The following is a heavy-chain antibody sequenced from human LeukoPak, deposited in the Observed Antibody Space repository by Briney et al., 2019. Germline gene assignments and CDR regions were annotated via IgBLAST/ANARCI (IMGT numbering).Heavy chain of an antibody. D-gene: IGHD3-10*01. CDR1: GGSIGSISYY. V-gene: IGHV4-39*07. CDR2: IYYSGNT. J-gene: IGHJ4*02. CDR3: ARDANFGSGPYDF. Sequence: SETLSLTCTFSGGSIGSISYYWDWIRQPPGKGLEWIGSIYYSGNTYYNPSLKSRVTISVDTSKNQFSLKVTSVTAADTAVYYCARDANFGSGPYDFWGQGPWSPSPQ.